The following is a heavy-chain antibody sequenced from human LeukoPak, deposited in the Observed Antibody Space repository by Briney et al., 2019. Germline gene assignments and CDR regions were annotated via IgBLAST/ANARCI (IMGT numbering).Heavy chain of an antibody. CDR1: GGSISSSSYY. D-gene: IGHD6-13*01. J-gene: IGHJ4*02. Sequence: SETLSLTCTVSGGSISSSSYYWGWIRQPPGKGLEWIGSIYYSGSTYYNPSLKSRVTISVDTSKNQFSLKLSSVTAADTAVYYCARGYSSSWPIFDYWGQGTLVTVSS. CDR2: IYYSGST. V-gene: IGHV4-39*07. CDR3: ARGYSSSWPIFDY.